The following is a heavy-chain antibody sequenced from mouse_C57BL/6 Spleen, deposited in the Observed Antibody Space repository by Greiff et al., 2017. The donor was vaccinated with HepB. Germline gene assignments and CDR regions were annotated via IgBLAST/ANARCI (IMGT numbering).Heavy chain of an antibody. Sequence: VQLQQSGAELVKPGASVKLSCKASGYTFTSYWMHWVKQRPGRGLEWIGRIDPNSGGTKYNEKFKSKATLTVDKPSSPAYMQLSSLTSEDSAVYYCASLITTARGWYFDVWGTGTTVTVSS. D-gene: IGHD1-2*01. CDR2: IDPNSGGT. J-gene: IGHJ1*03. CDR3: ASLITTARGWYFDV. CDR1: GYTFTSYW. V-gene: IGHV1-72*01.